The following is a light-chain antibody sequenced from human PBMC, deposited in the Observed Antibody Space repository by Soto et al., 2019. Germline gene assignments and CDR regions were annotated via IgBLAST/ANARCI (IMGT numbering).Light chain of an antibody. V-gene: IGLV1-44*01. CDR3: AAWDGSLNNVL. CDR2: GNN. Sequence: CVLTQPPSTSWAPRARGALSFFGSGPRIGTNTVNWHRQLPGTAPKLLIYGNNQRPSGVPDRFSGSKSGTSASLAISGLQSEDEAEYYCAAWDGSLNNVLFGGGTKVTVL. J-gene: IGLJ2*01. CDR1: GPRIGTNT.